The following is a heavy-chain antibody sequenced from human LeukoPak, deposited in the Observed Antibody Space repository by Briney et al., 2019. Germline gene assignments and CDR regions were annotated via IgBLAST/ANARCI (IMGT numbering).Heavy chain of an antibody. CDR3: AKDGDYGSGSYYSYYFDY. V-gene: IGHV3-9*01. CDR2: TSWNSGSI. D-gene: IGHD3-10*01. CDR1: GFTFDDYA. Sequence: GRSLRLSCAASGFTFDDYAMHWVRQAPGKGLEWVSGTSWNSGSIGYADSVKGRFTISRDNAKNSLYLQMNSLRAEDTALYYCAKDGDYGSGSYYSYYFDYWGQGTLVTVSS. J-gene: IGHJ4*02.